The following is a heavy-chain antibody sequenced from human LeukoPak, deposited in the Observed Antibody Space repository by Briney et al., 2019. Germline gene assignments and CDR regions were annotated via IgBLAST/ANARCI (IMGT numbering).Heavy chain of an antibody. CDR1: GFTFSSYS. J-gene: IGHJ4*02. D-gene: IGHD3-22*01. CDR3: ARDFFYDSSGYTIDY. Sequence: QPGRSLRLSCAASGFTFSSYSMHWVRQAPGKGLEWVAVIWYDGSNKYYADSVKGRFTISRDNSKNTLYLQMNSLRAEDTAVYYCARDFFYDSSGYTIDYWGQGTLVTVSS. V-gene: IGHV3-33*01. CDR2: IWYDGSNK.